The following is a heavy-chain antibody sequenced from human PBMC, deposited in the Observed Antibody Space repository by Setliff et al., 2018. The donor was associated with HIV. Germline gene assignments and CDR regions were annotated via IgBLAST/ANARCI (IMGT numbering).Heavy chain of an antibody. J-gene: IGHJ3*02. D-gene: IGHD3-10*01. CDR3: ARGRGAFDI. CDR1: GGSFSDYY. V-gene: IGHV4-34*01. CDR2: VSHSGRA. Sequence: SETLSLTCAVYGGSFSDYYWSWIRQTPGKGLECIGEVSHSGRASYNPSLKSRVTISVDKYKNQFSLTLTSVTAPDTAIYYCARGRGAFDIWGQGTMVT.